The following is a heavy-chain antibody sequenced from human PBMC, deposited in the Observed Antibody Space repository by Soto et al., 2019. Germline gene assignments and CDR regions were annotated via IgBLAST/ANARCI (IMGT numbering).Heavy chain of an antibody. CDR2: IYYSGST. CDR3: AREGNLGRWIQPLDS. V-gene: IGHV4-59*01. CDR1: GGSISSYY. Sequence: PSETLSLTCTVSGGSISSYYWSWIRQPPGKGLEWIGYIYYSGSTNYSPSLKSRVTMSVDTSKNHFSLKLISVTTADTAVYFCAREGNLGRWIQPLDSWGQGTLVTVPQ. J-gene: IGHJ4*02. D-gene: IGHD2-2*03.